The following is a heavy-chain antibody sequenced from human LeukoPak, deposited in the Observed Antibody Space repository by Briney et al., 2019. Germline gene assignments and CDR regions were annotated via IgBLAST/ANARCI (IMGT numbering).Heavy chain of an antibody. Sequence: ASVKVSCKASGYTFTGHYMHWVRPAPGQGLEWMGWINSNNGGTSYAPKFQGRVTMTRDTSINTAYMELSRLISDDTAVYYCARDRTQGVWYFDLWGRGTLITACS. D-gene: IGHD2-8*01. CDR3: ARDRTQGVWYFDL. J-gene: IGHJ2*01. V-gene: IGHV1-2*02. CDR2: INSNNGGT. CDR1: GYTFTGHY.